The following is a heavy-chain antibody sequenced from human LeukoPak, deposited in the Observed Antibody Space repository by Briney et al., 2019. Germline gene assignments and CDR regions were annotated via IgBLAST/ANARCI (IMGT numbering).Heavy chain of an antibody. D-gene: IGHD2-2*01. CDR2: ISTDGSST. J-gene: IGHJ6*02. CDR1: GFTSSGYW. V-gene: IGHV3-74*01. CDR3: VRRHPPPSTSPTSYGMDV. Sequence: PGGSLRLSCAASGFTSSGYWMHWVRQAPGKGLVWVSRISTDGSSTTYADSVKGRFTISRDNAKNTLYLQMNGLRVEDTAVYHCVRRHPPPSTSPTSYGMDVWGQGTTVTVSS.